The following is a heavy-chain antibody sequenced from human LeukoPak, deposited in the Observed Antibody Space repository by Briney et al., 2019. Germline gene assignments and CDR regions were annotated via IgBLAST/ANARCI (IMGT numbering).Heavy chain of an antibody. CDR2: IYSGGNT. Sequence: SETLSLTCTVYGGSVTVYYWSWIRQPAGKGLEWIGRIYSGGNTDYNPSLKSRVTMSVDTSKDRFSLTLTSVTAADTAIYYCARDRSSAYYRDYFNYWGQGTLVTVSS. D-gene: IGHD3-16*01. V-gene: IGHV4-4*07. CDR3: ARDRSSAYYRDYFNY. J-gene: IGHJ4*02. CDR1: GGSVTVYY.